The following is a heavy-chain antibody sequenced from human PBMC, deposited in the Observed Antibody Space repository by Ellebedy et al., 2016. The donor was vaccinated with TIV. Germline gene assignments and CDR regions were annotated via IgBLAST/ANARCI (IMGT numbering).Heavy chain of an antibody. CDR1: GYTFTSYY. V-gene: IGHV1-46*04. J-gene: IGHJ6*02. D-gene: IGHD3-10*01. Sequence: AASVKVSCKASGYTFTSYYMHWVRQAPGQGLEWMGIINPSGGSTSYAQKLQGRVTMTRDTSTSTVSMELSSLRSEDTAVYYCARGGTMVRGVITFYYYYGMDVWGQGTTVTVSS. CDR2: INPSGGST. CDR3: ARGGTMVRGVITFYYYYGMDV.